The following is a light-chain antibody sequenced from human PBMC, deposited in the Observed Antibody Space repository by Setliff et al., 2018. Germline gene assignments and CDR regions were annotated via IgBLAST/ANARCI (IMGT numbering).Light chain of an antibody. CDR3: SSYISSTTLVL. J-gene: IGLJ2*01. V-gene: IGLV2-14*03. CDR1: SSDVGGYTS. Sequence: SALAQPASVSGSPGQSITISCTGTSSDVGGYTSVSWYQQHPDKAPKLMIYDVSYRPSGVSNRFSGSKSGNTASLTISGLQPEDEADYYCSSYISSTTLVLFGGGTKVTVL. CDR2: DVS.